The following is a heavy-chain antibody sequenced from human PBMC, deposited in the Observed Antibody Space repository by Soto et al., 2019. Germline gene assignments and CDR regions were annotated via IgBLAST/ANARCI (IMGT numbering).Heavy chain of an antibody. V-gene: IGHV3-23*01. D-gene: IGHD2-2*01. Sequence: GGSLRLSCAASGFTFSSYAMSWVRQAPGKGLEWVSAISGSGGSTYYADSVKGRFTISRDNSKNTLYLQMNSLRAEDTAVYYCAKDPVRYCSSTSCYGRGLEHYWGQGTLVTVSS. CDR2: ISGSGGST. J-gene: IGHJ4*02. CDR3: AKDPVRYCSSTSCYGRGLEHY. CDR1: GFTFSSYA.